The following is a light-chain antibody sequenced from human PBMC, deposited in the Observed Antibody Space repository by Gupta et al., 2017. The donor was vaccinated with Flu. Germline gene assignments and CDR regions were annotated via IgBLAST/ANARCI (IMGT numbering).Light chain of an antibody. Sequence: NFMLTQPHSVSESPGKTVTISCTRSSGSIASNYVQWYQQRPGTSPTTVIYEDNQRPSGVPDRFSVSIDSSSNSASLTISGLKTEDDADYYCQSYEVFGGGTKLTVL. V-gene: IGLV6-57*01. J-gene: IGLJ3*02. CDR3: QSYEV. CDR2: EDN. CDR1: SGSIASNY.